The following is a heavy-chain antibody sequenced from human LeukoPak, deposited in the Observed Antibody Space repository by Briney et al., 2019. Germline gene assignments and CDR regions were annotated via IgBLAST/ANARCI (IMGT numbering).Heavy chain of an antibody. D-gene: IGHD3-10*01. CDR1: VGSFTGYY. CDR2: INHSGST. V-gene: IGHV4-34*01. Sequence: PSETLSLTCLVYVGSFTGYYCLWIRQPPGKGLEWIGEINHSGSTNYNPSLKSRVTISVDTSKNQFSLKLSSVTAADTAVYYCARDIQTYYYGSGSYLSPFDYWGQGTLVTVSS. CDR3: ARDIQTYYYGSGSYLSPFDY. J-gene: IGHJ4*02.